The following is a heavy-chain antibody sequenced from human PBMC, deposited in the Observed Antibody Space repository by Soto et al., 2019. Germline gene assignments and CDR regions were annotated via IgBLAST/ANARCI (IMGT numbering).Heavy chain of an antibody. J-gene: IGHJ4*02. V-gene: IGHV1-8*01. D-gene: IGHD1-26*01. CDR3: XXXXXGANDY. CDR2: MNPNSGNT. CDR1: GYTFTSYD. Sequence: QVQLVQSGAEVKKPGASVKVSCKASGYTFTSYDINWVRQATGQGLEWMGWMNPNSGNTGYAQKXXGXXXXTXXXXXXXXXXXXXXXXXXXXXXXXXXXXXXGANDYWGQGTLVTVSS.